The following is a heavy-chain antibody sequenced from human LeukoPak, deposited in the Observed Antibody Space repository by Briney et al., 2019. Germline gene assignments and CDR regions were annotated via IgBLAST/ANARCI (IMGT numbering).Heavy chain of an antibody. CDR2: IRYDGSNK. D-gene: IGHD2-2*01. CDR3: ANGYCSSTSCRLTSTYYYYMDV. V-gene: IGHV3-30*02. CDR1: GFTFSSYG. J-gene: IGHJ6*03. Sequence: PGGSLRLSCAGSGFTFSSYGMHWVRQAPGKGLEWVAFIRYDGSNKYYADSVKGRFTISRDNSKNTLYLQMNSLRAEDTAVYYCANGYCSSTSCRLTSTYYYYMDVWGKGTTVTISS.